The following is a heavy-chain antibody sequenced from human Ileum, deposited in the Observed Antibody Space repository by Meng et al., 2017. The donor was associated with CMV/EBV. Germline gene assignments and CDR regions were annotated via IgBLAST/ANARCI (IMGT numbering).Heavy chain of an antibody. CDR3: ARGRRDCSGGSCHYWFDP. CDR1: GYTFTSYD. CDR2: MNPNSGNT. J-gene: IGHJ5*02. Sequence: ASVKVSCKASGYTFTSYDINWVRQATGQGLEWMGWMNPNSGNTGYAQKFQGRVTMTRNTSISTAYMELSSLRSEDTAVYYCARGRRDCSGGSCHYWFDPWGQGTLVTVSS. D-gene: IGHD2-15*01. V-gene: IGHV1-8*01.